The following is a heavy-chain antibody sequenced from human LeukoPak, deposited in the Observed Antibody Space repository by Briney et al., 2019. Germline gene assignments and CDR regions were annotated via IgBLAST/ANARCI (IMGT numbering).Heavy chain of an antibody. J-gene: IGHJ4*02. CDR3: ARDWNYYDNSGVYGEY. Sequence: WGSLRLSCAASGFTFSSYGMHWVRQAPGKGLEWVAVIWFDGSDRYYADSVKGRFTISRDNAKNSLYLQMNSLRAEDTAVYYCARDWNYYDNSGVYGEYWGQGTLVTVSS. V-gene: IGHV3-33*01. CDR1: GFTFSSYG. CDR2: IWFDGSDR. D-gene: IGHD3-22*01.